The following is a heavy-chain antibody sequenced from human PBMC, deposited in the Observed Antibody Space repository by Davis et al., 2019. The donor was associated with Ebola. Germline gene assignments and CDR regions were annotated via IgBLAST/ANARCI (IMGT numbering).Heavy chain of an antibody. D-gene: IGHD1-20*01. Sequence: GESLKISCAASGFNFNNAWMSWVRQAPGKGLEWVGRSRDKAHSYTTEYAASVKGRFTISRDDLQNLLYLQMNSLETEDTAVYYCARDPYNWNGYWGQGTLVTVSS. CDR3: ARDPYNWNGY. V-gene: IGHV3-72*01. J-gene: IGHJ4*02. CDR1: GFNFNNAW. CDR2: SRDKAHSYTT.